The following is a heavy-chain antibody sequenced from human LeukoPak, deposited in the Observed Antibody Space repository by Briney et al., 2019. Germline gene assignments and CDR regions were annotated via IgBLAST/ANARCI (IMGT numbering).Heavy chain of an antibody. D-gene: IGHD3-22*01. Sequence: GGSLRLSCAASGFTFSSYSMNWVRQAPGKGLEWVSSISSSSSYIYYADSVKGRFTISRDNSKNTLNLQMNSLRAEDTAVYYCARVSRIYYDSSGDAFDIWGQGTMVTVS. CDR1: GFTFSSYS. V-gene: IGHV3-21*04. CDR3: ARVSRIYYDSSGDAFDI. CDR2: ISSSSSYI. J-gene: IGHJ3*02.